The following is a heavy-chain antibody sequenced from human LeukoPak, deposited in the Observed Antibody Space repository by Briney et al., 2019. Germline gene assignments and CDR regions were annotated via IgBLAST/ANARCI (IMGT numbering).Heavy chain of an antibody. V-gene: IGHV1-46*01. D-gene: IGHD4-17*01. Sequence: ASVNVSCKASVYPFISYYMHWVRQAPGQGLEWMGIINPSGGSTSYAQKFQGRVTMTRDTSTSTVYMELSSLRSEDTAVYYCARSYGDFDYWGQGTLVTVSS. J-gene: IGHJ4*02. CDR3: ARSYGDFDY. CDR2: INPSGGST. CDR1: VYPFISYY.